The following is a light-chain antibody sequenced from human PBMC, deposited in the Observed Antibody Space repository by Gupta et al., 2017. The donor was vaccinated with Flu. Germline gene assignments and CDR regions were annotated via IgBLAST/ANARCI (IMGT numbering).Light chain of an antibody. CDR3: QQYHSSPWT. Sequence: IVGTQSPDTLAARLGERATINCKYSQSVLYSSNNKNYLALYQQKPGQPPKLLIYWASTRESGVPDRFSGSGSGTDFTLTISSLQAEDVAVYYCQQYHSSPWTFGQGTKVEIK. J-gene: IGKJ1*01. CDR1: QSVLYSSNNKNY. CDR2: WAS. V-gene: IGKV4-1*01.